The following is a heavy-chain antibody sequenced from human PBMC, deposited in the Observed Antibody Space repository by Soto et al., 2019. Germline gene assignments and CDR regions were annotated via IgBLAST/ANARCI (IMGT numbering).Heavy chain of an antibody. D-gene: IGHD3-3*01. V-gene: IGHV4-34*01. CDR2: INHSGST. CDR3: ARGNTIFGVVIIPSPLNWFDP. CDR1: GGSFSGYY. Sequence: SETLSLTCAVYGGSFSGYYWSWIRQPPGKGLEWIGEINHSGSTNYNPSLKSRVTISVDTSKNQFSLKLSSVTAADTAVYYCARGNTIFGVVIIPSPLNWFDPWGQGTLVTVSS. J-gene: IGHJ5*02.